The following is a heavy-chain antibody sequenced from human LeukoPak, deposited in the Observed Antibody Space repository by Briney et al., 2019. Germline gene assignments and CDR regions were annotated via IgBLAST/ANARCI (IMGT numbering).Heavy chain of an antibody. CDR3: ARDYYDYVWGSSTRLDY. V-gene: IGHV3-48*03. CDR1: GFTFSSYE. CDR2: ISSSGSTI. D-gene: IGHD3-16*01. Sequence: GGSLRLSCAASGFTFSSYEMNWVRQAPGKGLEWVSYISSSGSTIYYADSVKGRFTISRDNAKNSLYLQMNSLRAEDTAVYYCARDYYDYVWGSSTRLDYWGQGTLVTVSS. J-gene: IGHJ4*02.